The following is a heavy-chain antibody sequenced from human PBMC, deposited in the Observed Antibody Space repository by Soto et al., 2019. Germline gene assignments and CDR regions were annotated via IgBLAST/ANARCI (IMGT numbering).Heavy chain of an antibody. J-gene: IGHJ6*02. CDR2: ISGSGGST. V-gene: IGHV3-23*01. Sequence: WGSLRLSCAASGFTFSSYAMSWVRQAPGRGLESVSAISGSGGSTYYADSVKGRFTISRDSSRNTLFLQLNSLRAEDTAVYYCARDLCGNNCYSRYYYYAMDVWGQGTTVTVSS. CDR3: ARDLCGNNCYSRYYYYAMDV. D-gene: IGHD2-21*02. CDR1: GFTFSSYA.